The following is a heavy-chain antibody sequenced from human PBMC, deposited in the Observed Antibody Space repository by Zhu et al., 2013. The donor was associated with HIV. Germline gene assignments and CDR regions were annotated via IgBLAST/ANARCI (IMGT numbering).Heavy chain of an antibody. CDR1: GGTFSSTG. CDR3: ARDVGATNY. CDR2: IMPMFGIP. V-gene: IGHV1-69*12. D-gene: IGHD1-26*01. Sequence: QVQLVQSGAEVKKPGSSVKVSCKASGGTFSSTGINWVRQAPGQGLEWMGWIMPMFGIPNYAQKFQGRVTITADESTGTAYMELSSLTSQDTAVYYCARDVGATNYWGQGTLVTVSS. J-gene: IGHJ4*02.